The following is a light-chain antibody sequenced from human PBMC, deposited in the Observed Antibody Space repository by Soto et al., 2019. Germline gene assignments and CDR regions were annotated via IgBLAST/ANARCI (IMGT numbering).Light chain of an antibody. V-gene: IGKV1-5*01. CDR3: QQYNSYRP. CDR2: DAS. J-gene: IGKJ1*01. Sequence: IQMTQSPSTLSASVGDRVTITCRASQSISSWLAWYQQKPGKAPKLLIYDASSLESGVPSRFSGSGSGTEFTLTISSLQPDDFATYYCQQYNSYRPYGQGAKVDVK. CDR1: QSISSW.